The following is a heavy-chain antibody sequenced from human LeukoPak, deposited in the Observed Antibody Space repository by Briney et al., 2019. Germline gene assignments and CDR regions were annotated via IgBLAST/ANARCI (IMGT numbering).Heavy chain of an antibody. D-gene: IGHD3-3*01. Sequence: SETLSLTCTVSGGSISSYYWSWIRQPPGKGLEWIGYIYYSGSTNYNPSLKSRVTISVDTSKNQCSLKLSSVTAADTAVYYCARAPTIFGVVDGNDAFDIWGQGTMVTVSS. CDR1: GGSISSYY. J-gene: IGHJ3*02. CDR2: IYYSGST. CDR3: ARAPTIFGVVDGNDAFDI. V-gene: IGHV4-59*01.